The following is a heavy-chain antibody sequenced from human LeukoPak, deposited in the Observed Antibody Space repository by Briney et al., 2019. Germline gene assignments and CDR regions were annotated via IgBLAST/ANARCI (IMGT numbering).Heavy chain of an antibody. CDR2: ISGSGGST. CDR1: GFTFSSYA. V-gene: IGHV3-23*01. D-gene: IGHD6-19*01. J-gene: IGHJ6*02. Sequence: GGSLRLSCAASGFTFSSYAMSWVRQAPGKGLEWVSAISGSGGSTYYADSVKGRFTISRDNSKNTLYLQMNSLRAEDTAVYYCARRSGWYLGDYYGMDVWGQGTTVTVSS. CDR3: ARRSGWYLGDYYGMDV.